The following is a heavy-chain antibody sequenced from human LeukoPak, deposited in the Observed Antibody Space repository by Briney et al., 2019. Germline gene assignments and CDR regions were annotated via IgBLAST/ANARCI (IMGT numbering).Heavy chain of an antibody. CDR1: GFTVSSDY. D-gene: IGHD3-10*01. V-gene: IGHV3-66*01. J-gene: IGHJ4*02. Sequence: SGGSLRLSCAASGFTVSSDYMSWVRQAPGKGLEWVSVIYSGGSTNYADSVKGRFTISRDNSKNTLYLQMNSLRAEDTAVYYCARAMGSGSYSFDYWGQGTLVTVSS. CDR2: IYSGGST. CDR3: ARAMGSGSYSFDY.